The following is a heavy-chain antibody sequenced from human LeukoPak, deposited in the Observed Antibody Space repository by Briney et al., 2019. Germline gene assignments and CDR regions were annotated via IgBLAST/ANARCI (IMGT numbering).Heavy chain of an antibody. Sequence: PSETLSLTCTVSGGSISSSTDYWGWIRQPPGKGLEWIVSVYYSGSTYYNPSLKSRVTISVDTSKSQFSLKLSSVTAADTAVYYCARPRGYSYGYEDHWGQGILVTVSS. D-gene: IGHD5-18*01. CDR1: GGSISSSTDY. V-gene: IGHV4-39*01. J-gene: IGHJ4*02. CDR2: VYYSGST. CDR3: ARPRGYSYGYEDH.